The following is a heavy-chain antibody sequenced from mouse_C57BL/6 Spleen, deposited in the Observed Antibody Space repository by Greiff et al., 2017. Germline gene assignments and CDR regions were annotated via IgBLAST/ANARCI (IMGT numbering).Heavy chain of an antibody. CDR1: GYTFTSYW. D-gene: IGHD1-1*01. J-gene: IGHJ4*01. CDR2: IDPSDSET. Sequence: QVQLQQPGAELVRPGSSVKLSCKASGYTFTSYWMHWVKQRPIQGLEWIGNIDPSDSETHYNQKFKDKATLTVDKSSSTAYMQLSSLTSEDSAVYYCARWGLTTDYYAMDYWGQGTSVTVSS. V-gene: IGHV1-52*01. CDR3: ARWGLTTDYYAMDY.